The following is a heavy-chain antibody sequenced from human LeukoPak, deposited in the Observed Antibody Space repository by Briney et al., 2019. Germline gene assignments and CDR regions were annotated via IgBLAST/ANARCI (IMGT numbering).Heavy chain of an antibody. CDR2: IYYSGST. CDR1: GGSISSSSYY. V-gene: IGHV4-39*01. Sequence: PSETLSLTCTVSGGSISSSSYYWGWIRQSPGKGLEWIGSIYYSGSTYYNPSLKSRVTISVDTSKNQFSLKLSSVTAADTAVYYCARQPRYGSGSAWIQHWGQGTLVTVSS. D-gene: IGHD3-10*01. J-gene: IGHJ1*01. CDR3: ARQPRYGSGSAWIQH.